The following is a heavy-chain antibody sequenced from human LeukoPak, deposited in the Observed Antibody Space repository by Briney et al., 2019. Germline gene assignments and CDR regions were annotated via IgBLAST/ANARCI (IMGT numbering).Heavy chain of an antibody. D-gene: IGHD5-18*01. CDR1: ALTFSSYD. V-gene: IGHV3-13*01. Sequence: ESLRLSCAASALTFSSYDMRWVRHAAGKGLEWVSAIGTAGDTCYPGSVKGRFTISRENAKTSLYLQMNSLRAGATAVYYCARERSGYGFDYWGQGTLVTVSS. CDR2: IGTAGDT. CDR3: ARERSGYGFDY. J-gene: IGHJ4*02.